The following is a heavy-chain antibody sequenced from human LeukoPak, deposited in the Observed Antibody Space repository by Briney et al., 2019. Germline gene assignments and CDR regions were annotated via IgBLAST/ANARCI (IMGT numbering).Heavy chain of an antibody. D-gene: IGHD3-10*01. CDR3: AKGRMVRGVIITAHYYYYGMDV. V-gene: IGHV3-23*01. Sequence: GGSLRLSCAASGFTFSSYAMSGVREAPGRGLECVSAIIGSGVSTYYADSVKGRFTISRDNSKNTLYLQMNSLRAEDTAVYYCAKGRMVRGVIITAHYYYYGMDVWGQGTTVTVSS. CDR1: GFTFSSYA. J-gene: IGHJ6*02. CDR2: IIGSGVST.